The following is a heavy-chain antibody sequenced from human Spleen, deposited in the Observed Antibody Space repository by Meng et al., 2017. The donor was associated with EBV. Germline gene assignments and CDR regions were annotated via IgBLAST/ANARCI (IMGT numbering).Heavy chain of an antibody. CDR3: ARVSGSWYRDHYYYGVDV. V-gene: IGHV4-39*07. CDR2: SHYSGTT. D-gene: IGHD2-15*01. J-gene: IGHJ6*02. CDR1: CGSIVGSSFL. Sequence: GPRLRKPPVALIRRCNVSCGSIVGSSFLWGWSRQPPGKGLDWVAVSHYSGTTNYNPFLKSRVTISLDTSTNQFSPRLSSVTAADTAMYYCARVSGSWYRDHYYYGVDVWGHGTTVTVSS.